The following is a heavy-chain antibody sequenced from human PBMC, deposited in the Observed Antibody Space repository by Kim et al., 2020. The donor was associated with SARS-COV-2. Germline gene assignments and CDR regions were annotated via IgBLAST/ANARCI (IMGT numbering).Heavy chain of an antibody. V-gene: IGHV3-30-3*01. CDR1: GFTFSSYA. Sequence: GGSLRLSCAASGFTFSSYAMHWVRQAPGKGLEWVAVISYDGSNKYYADSVKGRFTISRDNSKNTLYLQMNSLRAEDTAVYYCARGPNIVVVIAPLDYWGQGTLVTVSS. CDR3: ARGPNIVVVIAPLDY. CDR2: ISYDGSNK. J-gene: IGHJ4*02. D-gene: IGHD2-21*01.